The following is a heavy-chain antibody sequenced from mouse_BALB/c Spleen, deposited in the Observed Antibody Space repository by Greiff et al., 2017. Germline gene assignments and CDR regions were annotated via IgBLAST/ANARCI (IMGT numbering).Heavy chain of an antibody. D-gene: IGHD3-3*01. CDR1: GFNIKDYY. J-gene: IGHJ4*01. V-gene: IGHV14-4*02. CDR2: IDPENGDT. Sequence: EVQLQQSGAELVRSGASVKLSCTASGFNIKDYYMHWVKQRPEQGLEWIGWIDPENGDTEYAPKFQGKATMTADTSSNTAYLQLSSLTSEDTAVYYCNGGDSLMAYWGQGTSVTVSS. CDR3: NGGDSLMAY.